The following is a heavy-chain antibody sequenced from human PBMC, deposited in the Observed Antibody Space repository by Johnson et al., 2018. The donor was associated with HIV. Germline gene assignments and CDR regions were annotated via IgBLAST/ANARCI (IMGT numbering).Heavy chain of an antibody. J-gene: IGHJ3*01. CDR3: ARDGAIAGAATEALDL. D-gene: IGHD1-26*01. CDR1: GFAFSSYA. Sequence: QVQLVESGVGVVQPGTSLRLSCTASGFAFSSYALHWVRQAPGKGLEWVAVISYDGRDAYYADSVKGRFIISRDNARNSVFLQLNSLRPEDTAVYYCARDGAIAGAATEALDLWGQGTMVIVSS. CDR2: ISYDGRDA. V-gene: IGHV3-30*04.